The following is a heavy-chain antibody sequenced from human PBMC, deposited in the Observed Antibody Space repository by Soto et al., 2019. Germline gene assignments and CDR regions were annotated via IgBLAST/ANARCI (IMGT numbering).Heavy chain of an antibody. D-gene: IGHD6-13*01. Sequence: SQTLSLTCALSGDSVSSKSAAWHWIRQSPSRGLECLGRTYYRSKWYNDYAVSVKSRITINPDTSKNQFSLQLNSVTPEDTAVYYCARDLGIAAAGANDYWGQGTLVTVSS. CDR3: ARDLGIAAAGANDY. V-gene: IGHV6-1*01. J-gene: IGHJ4*02. CDR2: TYYRSKWYN. CDR1: GDSVSSKSAA.